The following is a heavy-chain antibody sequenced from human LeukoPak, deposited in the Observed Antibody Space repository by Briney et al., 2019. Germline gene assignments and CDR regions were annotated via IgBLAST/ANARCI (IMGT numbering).Heavy chain of an antibody. CDR2: IYSGGST. CDR3: ARDSGSYYAFDI. CDR1: GFTVSSNY. J-gene: IGHJ3*02. V-gene: IGHV3-53*01. D-gene: IGHD1-26*01. Sequence: GGSLRLSCAASGFTVSSNYMSWVRQAPGKRLEWVSVIYSGGSTYYADSVKGRFTISRDNSKNTLYLQMNSLRAEDTAVYYCARDSGSYYAFDIWGQGTMVTVSS.